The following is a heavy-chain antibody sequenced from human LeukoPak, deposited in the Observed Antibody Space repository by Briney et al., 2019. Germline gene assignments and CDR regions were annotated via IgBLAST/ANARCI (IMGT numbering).Heavy chain of an antibody. CDR3: ARPYYYDSSGYYY. CDR2: IYPADSDT. D-gene: IGHD3-22*01. V-gene: IGHV5-51*01. Sequence: GKPLKIPCKGSGYSFTTYRIGWVRQLPGKGLAWMGIIYPADSDTRYSTSFQGQVTISADKSISTAYLQWSSLKASDTAMYYCARPYYYDSSGYYYWGQGTLVTVS. CDR1: GYSFTTYR. J-gene: IGHJ4*02.